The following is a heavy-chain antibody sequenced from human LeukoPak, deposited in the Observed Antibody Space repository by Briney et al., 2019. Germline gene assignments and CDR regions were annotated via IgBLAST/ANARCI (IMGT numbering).Heavy chain of an antibody. CDR2: ISWNSGSI. J-gene: IGHJ6*03. V-gene: IGHV3-9*01. D-gene: IGHD7-27*01. CDR1: GFTFDDYA. CDR3: AKAPATGEGYYFYYMEV. Sequence: PGGSLRLFCAASGFTFDDYAMHWVRHAPGKGLEWVSGISWNSGSIGYADSVKGRFTISRDNAKNCLYLQMNSLRADETAIYFCAKAPATGEGYYFYYMEVWGKGTTVTVSS.